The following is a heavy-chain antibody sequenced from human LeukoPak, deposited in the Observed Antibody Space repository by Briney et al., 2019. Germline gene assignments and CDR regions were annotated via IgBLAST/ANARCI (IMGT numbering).Heavy chain of an antibody. J-gene: IGHJ5*02. CDR2: IFNGGST. Sequence: SETLSLTCTVSGDSITSGSYYWGWIRQPRGKGLEWIGNIFNGGSTYYNPSLKSRVTISLDTSKNQFSLRLTSVTAADTAVYFCARSRGVPKWFGPWGQGTLVTVSS. D-gene: IGHD5-24*01. CDR3: ARSRGVPKWFGP. CDR1: GDSITSGSYY. V-gene: IGHV4-39*07.